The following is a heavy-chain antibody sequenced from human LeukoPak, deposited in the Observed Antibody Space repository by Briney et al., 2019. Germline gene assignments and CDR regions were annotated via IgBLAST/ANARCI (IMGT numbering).Heavy chain of an antibody. V-gene: IGHV1-46*01. CDR2: INPSGGST. D-gene: IGHD6-19*01. Sequence: ASVKVSCKASGYTFTSYYMHWVRQAPGQGLEWMGIINPSGGSTSYAQKFQGRVTMTRDTSTSTVYMELSSLRSEDTAVYYCARHLYSSGWSGGYFDYWGQGTLVTVSS. J-gene: IGHJ4*02. CDR3: ARHLYSSGWSGGYFDY. CDR1: GYTFTSYY.